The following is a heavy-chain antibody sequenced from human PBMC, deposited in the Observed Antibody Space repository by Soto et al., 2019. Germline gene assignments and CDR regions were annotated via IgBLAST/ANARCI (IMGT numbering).Heavy chain of an antibody. V-gene: IGHV4-39*01. D-gene: IGHD6-13*01. Sequence: QLQLQESGPGLVKPSETLSLTCTVSGGSISSSSHYWGWIRQPPGKGLEWIGSMYYSGSTYYNPSPKSRGPMSIDTSKNQFSLKLSSVTAADTAVYYCARHLGSSSWYTDYWGQGTLVTVSS. CDR2: MYYSGST. J-gene: IGHJ4*02. CDR1: GGSISSSSHY. CDR3: ARHLGSSSWYTDY.